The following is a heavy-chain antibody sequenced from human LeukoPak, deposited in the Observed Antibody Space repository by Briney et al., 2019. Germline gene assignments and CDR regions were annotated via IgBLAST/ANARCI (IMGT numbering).Heavy chain of an antibody. Sequence: PGGSLRLSCAASGFTFSSFWMSWVRQAPGKGLEWVANIKQDGSEKQYVDSVKGRFTISRDNAKNSLYLHMQRLRVEDAAVYYCVRLNSDLDYWGQGALVTVSS. D-gene: IGHD2-21*02. CDR3: VRLNSDLDY. V-gene: IGHV3-7*01. J-gene: IGHJ4*02. CDR1: GFTFSSFW. CDR2: IKQDGSEK.